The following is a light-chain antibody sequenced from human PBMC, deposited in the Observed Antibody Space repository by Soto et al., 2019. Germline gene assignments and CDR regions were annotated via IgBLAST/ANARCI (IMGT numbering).Light chain of an antibody. V-gene: IGKV2-24*01. CDR3: MQATQPYS. J-gene: IGKJ2*03. CDR1: QSLVHRDGNTY. CDR2: MIS. Sequence: IVMTQTPLSSRVTLVQPASISCRSSQSLVHRDGNTYLSWLHQRPGQPPRLLIYMISDRFSGVPDRFSGSWAGTDFTLKISRVEAEDVGGYYCMQATQPYSFGQGTKLVIE.